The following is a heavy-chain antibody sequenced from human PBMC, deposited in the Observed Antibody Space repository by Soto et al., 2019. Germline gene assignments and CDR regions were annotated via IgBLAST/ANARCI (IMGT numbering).Heavy chain of an antibody. J-gene: IGHJ5*02. Sequence: PSVKVSCTASGYTFTSYAMHWVRQAPGQRLEWMGWINAGNGNTKYSQKFQGRVTITRDTSASTAYMELSSLRSEDTAVYYCARGGWYNWNYMYDWFDPWGQGTLVTVSS. CDR2: INAGNGNT. D-gene: IGHD1-7*01. V-gene: IGHV1-3*01. CDR3: ARGGWYNWNYMYDWFDP. CDR1: GYTFTSYA.